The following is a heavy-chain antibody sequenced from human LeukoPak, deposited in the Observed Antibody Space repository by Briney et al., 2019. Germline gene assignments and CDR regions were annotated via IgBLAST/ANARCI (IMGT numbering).Heavy chain of an antibody. V-gene: IGHV3-53*01. CDR2: INTGDYT. CDR1: GFTVSTNY. J-gene: IGHJ4*02. Sequence: GGSLRLSCAASGFTVSTNYMTWVRQAPGKGLDWVSIINTGDYTYYIDSVKGRFTISRDKSKNTLYLQMTFLNVEDTAVYYCARESGSYLQWGQGTLVTVSS. D-gene: IGHD1-26*01. CDR3: ARESGSYLQ.